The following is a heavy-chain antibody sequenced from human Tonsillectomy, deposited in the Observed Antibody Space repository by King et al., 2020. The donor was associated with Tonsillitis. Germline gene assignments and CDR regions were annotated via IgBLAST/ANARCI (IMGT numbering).Heavy chain of an antibody. V-gene: IGHV4-34*01. D-gene: IGHD3-10*01. CDR1: GGSFSGYY. CDR2: INHSGST. Sequence: VQLQQWGAGLLKPSETLSLTCAVYGGSFSGYYWSLIRQPPGKGLEWIGEINHSGSTNYNPSLKSRVTISVDTSKNQFSLKLSSVTAADTAVYYCARGRITMVRGALDVWGQGTTVTVSS. J-gene: IGHJ6*02. CDR3: ARGRITMVRGALDV.